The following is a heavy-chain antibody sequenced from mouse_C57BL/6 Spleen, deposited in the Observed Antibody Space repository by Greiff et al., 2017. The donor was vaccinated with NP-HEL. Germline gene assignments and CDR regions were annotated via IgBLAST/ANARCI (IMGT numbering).Heavy chain of an antibody. J-gene: IGHJ3*01. D-gene: IGHD2-2*01. CDR1: GYTFTDYE. V-gene: IGHV1-15*01. Sequence: QVQLQQSGAELVRPGASVTLSCKASGYTFTDYELYWVKQTPVHGLEWIGAIDPETGGTAYNQKFKGKAILTADKSSSTAYMELRSLTSEDSAVYYFTRSGYGYDWFAYWGQGTLVTVSA. CDR2: IDPETGGT. CDR3: TRSGYGYDWFAY.